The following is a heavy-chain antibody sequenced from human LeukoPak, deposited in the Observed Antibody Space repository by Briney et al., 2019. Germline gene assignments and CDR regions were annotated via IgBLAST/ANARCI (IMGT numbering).Heavy chain of an antibody. J-gene: IGHJ4*02. CDR2: VHLSGAS. CDR1: GGSILTTNW. D-gene: IGHD1-26*01. Sequence: TSETLSLTCAVSGGSILTTNWWSWVRQPPGKGLEGIGEVHLSGASNYNPSLKSRVSMSIDKSKNQLSLKLTSVTAADTAMYYCARESGAFSPFGFWGQGTLVTVSS. V-gene: IGHV4-4*02. CDR3: ARESGAFSPFGF.